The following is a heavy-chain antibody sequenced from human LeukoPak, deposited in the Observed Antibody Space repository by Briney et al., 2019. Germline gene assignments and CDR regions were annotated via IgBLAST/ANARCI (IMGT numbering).Heavy chain of an antibody. V-gene: IGHV3-30*04. D-gene: IGHD3-22*01. CDR2: ISYDGTYK. J-gene: IGHJ4*02. Sequence: GGPLRLSCADCRVAYSSFAMHWLHQAPGKGLEGVAIISYDGTYKYYADSVKGRFTISRDNPKNTLYLQMNSLRAEDTAVYFCAKRGVVIRVILVGFHKEAYYFDSWGQGALVTVSS. CDR3: AKRGVVIRVILVGFHKEAYYFDS. CDR1: RVAYSSFA.